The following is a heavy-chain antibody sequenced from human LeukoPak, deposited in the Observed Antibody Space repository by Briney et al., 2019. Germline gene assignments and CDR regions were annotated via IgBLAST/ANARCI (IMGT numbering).Heavy chain of an antibody. D-gene: IGHD3-10*01. CDR2: ISYDGSNK. V-gene: IGHV3-30*04. CDR3: AKDSSYGSGSYYLVLD. CDR1: GFTFSSYA. J-gene: IGHJ4*02. Sequence: GRSLRLSCAASGFTFSSYAMHWVRQAPGKGLEWVAVISYDGSNKYYADSVKGRFTISRDNSKNTLYLQMNSLRAEDTAVYYCAKDSSYGSGSYYLVLDWGQGTLVTVSS.